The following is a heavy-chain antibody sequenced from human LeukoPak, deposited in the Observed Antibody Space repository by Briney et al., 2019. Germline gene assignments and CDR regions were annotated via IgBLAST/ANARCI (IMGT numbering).Heavy chain of an antibody. CDR1: GYSFTGYY. J-gene: IGHJ6*03. Sequence: ASVKVSCKASGYSFTGYYMHWVRQAPGQGLEWIGWINPNSGGTNYAQKFQGRVTMTRDTSISTAYMELSRLRSDDTAVYYCARDLILGVFRMWYYMDVWGKGTTVTVSS. CDR2: INPNSGGT. D-gene: IGHD3-3*01. V-gene: IGHV1-2*02. CDR3: ARDLILGVFRMWYYMDV.